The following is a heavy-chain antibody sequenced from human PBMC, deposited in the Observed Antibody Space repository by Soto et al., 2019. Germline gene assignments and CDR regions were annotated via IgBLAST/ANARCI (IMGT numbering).Heavy chain of an antibody. D-gene: IGHD1-26*01. V-gene: IGHV1-3*04. CDR3: ARSSGNYDNAFDI. J-gene: IGHJ3*02. CDR2: ISTDNGNT. CDR1: GYTFTTYA. Sequence: QVQLVQSGAEVKKPGASVRVSCKPSGYTFTTYAMHWVRQAPGQRLEWMGWISTDNGNTKYSQKFPGRVTITRETSASIAYMELSSLRSEDTAVYYCARSSGNYDNAFDIWGQGTMVSVS.